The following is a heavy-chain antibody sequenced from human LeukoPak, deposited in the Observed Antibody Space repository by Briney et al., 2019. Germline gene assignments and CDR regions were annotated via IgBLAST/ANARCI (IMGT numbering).Heavy chain of an antibody. Sequence: SGPTLVEPTQTLTLTCTFSGFSLNTGGEAVGWIRQPPGKALEWLALIYWDDVKRYSPSLKTRLTINKDTSNNQVVLTMTNMDPVDTATYFCAHRPFNYLSTRRSPPCWFDDWGQGTLVAVSS. D-gene: IGHD5-24*01. CDR1: GFSLNTGGEA. CDR2: IYWDDVK. J-gene: IGHJ5*02. CDR3: AHRPFNYLSTRRSPPCWFDD. V-gene: IGHV2-5*02.